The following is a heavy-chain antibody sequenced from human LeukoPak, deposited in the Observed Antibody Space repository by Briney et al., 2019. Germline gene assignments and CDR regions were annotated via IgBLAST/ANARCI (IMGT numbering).Heavy chain of an antibody. V-gene: IGHV4-31*03. D-gene: IGHD1-1*01. J-gene: IGHJ4*02. CDR1: GGSISSGGYF. CDR2: ISSSGST. CDR3: ARATNWNAFDY. Sequence: SETLSLTCTVSGGSISSGGYFWSWIRQHPWKGLEWIGFISSSGSTYYNPSLKSRLTISVDTSKNQFSLRLTSVTAADTAVYFCARATNWNAFDYWGQGMLVTVSS.